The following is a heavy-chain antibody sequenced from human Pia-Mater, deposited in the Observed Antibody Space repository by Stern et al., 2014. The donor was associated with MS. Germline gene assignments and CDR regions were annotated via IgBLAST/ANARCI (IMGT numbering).Heavy chain of an antibody. D-gene: IGHD6-19*01. V-gene: IGHV3-30-3*01. CDR3: ARDPLAGTGAYFDY. CDR2: ISYDGNNQ. CDR1: GFTFSTYA. Sequence: MQLVESGGGVVQPGRSLRLSCATSGFTFSTYAIHWVRQAPGKGLEWVAVISYDGNNQYYADSVKGRFTISRDNSKNTLYLQMNSLTDEDTAVYYCARDPLAGTGAYFDYWGQGALVTVFS. J-gene: IGHJ4*02.